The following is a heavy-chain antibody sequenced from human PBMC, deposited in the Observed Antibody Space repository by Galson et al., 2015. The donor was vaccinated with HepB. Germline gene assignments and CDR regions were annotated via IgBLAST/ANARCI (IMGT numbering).Heavy chain of an antibody. D-gene: IGHD6-25*01. V-gene: IGHV1-2*02. J-gene: IGHJ4*02. CDR3: ATTGYGAALDY. CDR1: GYTFTGYY. Sequence: SVKVSCKASGYTFTGYYMHWVRQAPGQGPEWMGWISPNNGGTDYAQKFLGRVTMTRDTSISTAYMELSSLRVDDTAVYYCATTGYGAALDYWGQGTLVIVSS. CDR2: ISPNNGGT.